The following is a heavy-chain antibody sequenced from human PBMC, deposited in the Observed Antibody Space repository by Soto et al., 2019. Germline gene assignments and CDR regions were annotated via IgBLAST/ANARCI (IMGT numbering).Heavy chain of an antibody. V-gene: IGHV4-39*01. CDR2: IYYSGMT. D-gene: IGHD6-25*01. Sequence: PSETLSLTCTVSGGSVSSTNHYWGWIRQPPGKGLEWIGDIYYSGMTRYNPSLKSRVTISVDTSKDQFSLKLTSVTAADTAVYYCARHEAGWYFDSWGQGTLVTVSS. CDR3: ARHEAGWYFDS. CDR1: GGSVSSTNHY. J-gene: IGHJ4*02.